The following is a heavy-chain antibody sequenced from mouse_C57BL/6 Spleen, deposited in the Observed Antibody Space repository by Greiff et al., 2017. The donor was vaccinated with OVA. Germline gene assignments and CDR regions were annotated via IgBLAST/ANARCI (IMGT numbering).Heavy chain of an antibody. V-gene: IGHV3-6*01. CDR3: ARDPYDYDVGFAY. CDR1: GYSITSGYY. J-gene: IGHJ3*01. CDR2: ISYDGSN. D-gene: IGHD2-4*01. Sequence: ESGPGLVKPSQSLSLTCSVTGYSITSGYYWNWIRQFPGNKLEWMGYISYDGSNNYNPSLKNRISITRDTSKNQFFLKLNSVTTEDTATYYCARDPYDYDVGFAYWGQGTLVTVSA.